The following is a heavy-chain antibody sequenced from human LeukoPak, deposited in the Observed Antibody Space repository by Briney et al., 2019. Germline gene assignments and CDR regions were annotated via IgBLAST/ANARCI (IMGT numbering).Heavy chain of an antibody. CDR3: ARRAGAYSHPYDY. CDR2: IYSGTI. J-gene: IGHJ4*02. V-gene: IGHV3-53*01. D-gene: IGHD4/OR15-4a*01. Sequence: GGSLRLSCTVSGFTVSSNSMSWVRQAPGKGLEWVSFIYSGTIHYSDSVKGRFTISRDNSKNTLYLQMNSLRAEDTAVYYRARRAGAYSHPYDYWGQGTLVTVSS. CDR1: GFTVSSNS.